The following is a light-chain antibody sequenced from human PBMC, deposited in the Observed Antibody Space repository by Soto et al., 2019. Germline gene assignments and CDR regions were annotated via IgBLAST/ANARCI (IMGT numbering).Light chain of an antibody. CDR2: DAS. CDR1: RSVSNY. J-gene: IGKJ5*01. Sequence: IVLTQSPATLSLSPGASAKLSCRASRSVSNYLAWYQQKPGQAPRLLIYDASSRSTDIPARFSGSGSGTDFTLTISSLEPEDFALYYCQQRSNWPITFGQGTRLEIK. CDR3: QQRSNWPIT. V-gene: IGKV3-11*01.